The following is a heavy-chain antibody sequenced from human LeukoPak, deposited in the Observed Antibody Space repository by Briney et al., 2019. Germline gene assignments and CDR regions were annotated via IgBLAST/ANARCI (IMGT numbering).Heavy chain of an antibody. J-gene: IGHJ4*02. V-gene: IGHV3-33*06. CDR3: AKERGSTTHFDF. CDR2: IWYDGSNK. CDR1: GFTFSSYG. Sequence: GGSLRLSCAASGFTFSSYGMHWVRQAPGKGLEWVAVIWYDGSNKYYADSVKGRFTISRDNSKNTLYLQMNGLRDEDTAVYYCAKERGSTTHFDFWGQGTLVTVSS. D-gene: IGHD2-2*01.